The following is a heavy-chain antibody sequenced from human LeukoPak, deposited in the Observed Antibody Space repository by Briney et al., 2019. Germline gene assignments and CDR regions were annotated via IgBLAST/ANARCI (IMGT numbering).Heavy chain of an antibody. CDR3: AKIPYGDYVLDYYYYMDV. Sequence: GGSLRLSCAASGFTFSSYGMSWVRQAPGKGLEWVSAISDSGGSTYYADSVKGRFTISRDNSKNTLYLQMYSLRAEDTAVYYCAKIPYGDYVLDYYYYMDVWGKGTTVTISS. J-gene: IGHJ6*03. D-gene: IGHD4-17*01. V-gene: IGHV3-23*01. CDR1: GFTFSSYG. CDR2: ISDSGGST.